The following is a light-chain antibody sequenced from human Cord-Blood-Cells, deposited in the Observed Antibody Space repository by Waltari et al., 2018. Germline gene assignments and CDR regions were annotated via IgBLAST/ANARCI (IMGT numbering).Light chain of an antibody. CDR3: NSRDSSGNSYV. Sequence: HDPDLSVLQGQIVRTTCHGAIFTNYYASWYQQKPGQAPVLVIYGKNNPSSGIPDRFSGSSSGNTASLTITGAQAEDEADYYCNSRDSSGNSYVFGTGTKVTVL. CDR1: IFTNYY. V-gene: IGLV3-19*01. J-gene: IGLJ1*01. CDR2: GKN.